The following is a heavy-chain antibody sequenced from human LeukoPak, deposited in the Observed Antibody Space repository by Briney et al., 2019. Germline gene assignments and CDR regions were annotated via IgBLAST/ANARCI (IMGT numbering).Heavy chain of an antibody. J-gene: IGHJ6*03. CDR2: IIPIFGTA. D-gene: IGHD1-1*01. CDR1: GGTFSSYA. V-gene: IGHV1-69*05. Sequence: SVKVSCKASGGTFSSYAISWVRQAPGQGLEWMGGIIPIFGTANYAQKFQGRVTITTDESTSTAYMELSSLRSEDTAVYYCASYKVDPFVGASVGDPTRQLYYYYYYMDVWGKGTTVTVSS. CDR3: ASYKVDPFVGASVGDPTRQLYYYYYYMDV.